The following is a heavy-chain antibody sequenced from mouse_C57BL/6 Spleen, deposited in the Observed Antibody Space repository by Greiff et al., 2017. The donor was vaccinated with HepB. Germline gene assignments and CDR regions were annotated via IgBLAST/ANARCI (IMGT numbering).Heavy chain of an antibody. Sequence: VQLQQSGAELMKPGASVKLSCKATGYTFTGYWIEWVKQRPGHGLEWIGEILPGSGSTNYNEKFKGKATFTADTSSNTAYMQLSSLTTEDSAIYYCAREGFFITTVVATDYFDYWGQGTTLTVSS. J-gene: IGHJ2*01. CDR3: AREGFFITTVVATDYFDY. CDR2: ILPGSGST. CDR1: GYTFTGYW. V-gene: IGHV1-9*01. D-gene: IGHD1-1*01.